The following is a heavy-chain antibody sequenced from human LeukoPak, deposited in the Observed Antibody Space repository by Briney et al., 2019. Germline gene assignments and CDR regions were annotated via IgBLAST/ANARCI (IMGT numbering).Heavy chain of an antibody. Sequence: GGSLRLSCAASGFTFSNAWMSWVRQAPGRGLEWVGRIKRKGDDGTIDYAAPVKGRLSISRDDSKNTLYLQMNSLKSEDTAVYYCTAGTGCSDFDYWGQGTLVTVSS. D-gene: IGHD3/OR15-3a*01. CDR1: GFTFSNAW. V-gene: IGHV3-15*01. J-gene: IGHJ4*02. CDR3: TAGTGCSDFDY. CDR2: IKRKGDDGTI.